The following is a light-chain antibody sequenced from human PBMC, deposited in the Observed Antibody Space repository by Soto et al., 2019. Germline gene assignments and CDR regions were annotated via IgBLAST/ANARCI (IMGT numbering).Light chain of an antibody. CDR2: NTS. V-gene: IGLV7-43*01. J-gene: IGLJ1*01. CDR1: TGAVTSGYY. CDR3: LIYDGGAGAV. Sequence: QTVVTQEPSLTVSPGGTVTLTCASSTGAVTSGYYPNWFQQKPGQALRALIYNTSNNHSWTPARFSGSLLGGKTALTLSGVQPEDEAEYYTLIYDGGAGAVFGTGTKLTVL.